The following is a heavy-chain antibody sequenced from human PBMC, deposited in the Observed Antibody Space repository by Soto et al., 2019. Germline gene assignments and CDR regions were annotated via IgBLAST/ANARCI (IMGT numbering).Heavy chain of an antibody. Sequence: PGGSLRLSCAASGFTFSTYAMNWVRQPPGKGLEWVSSISGSGAYTYYADSVQGRFTISRDNSKNTLNLQMNSLRAEDTAVYYCPRPRNHYSTKYYFDHWGQGTLVTVSS. D-gene: IGHD2-2*01. CDR3: PRPRNHYSTKYYFDH. V-gene: IGHV3-23*01. CDR2: ISGSGAYT. CDR1: GFTFSTYA. J-gene: IGHJ4*02.